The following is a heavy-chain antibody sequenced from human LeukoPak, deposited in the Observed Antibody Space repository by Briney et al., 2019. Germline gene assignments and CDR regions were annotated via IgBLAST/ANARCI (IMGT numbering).Heavy chain of an antibody. Sequence: PSETLSLTCAVYGGSFSGYYWSWIRQPPGKGLEWIGEINHSGSTNYNPSLKSRVTISVDTSKNQFSLKLSSVTAADTAVYYCARAMYASSWYFDYWGQGTLVTVSS. CDR2: INHSGST. CDR1: GGSFSGYY. J-gene: IGHJ4*02. CDR3: ARAMYASSWYFDY. V-gene: IGHV4-34*01. D-gene: IGHD6-6*01.